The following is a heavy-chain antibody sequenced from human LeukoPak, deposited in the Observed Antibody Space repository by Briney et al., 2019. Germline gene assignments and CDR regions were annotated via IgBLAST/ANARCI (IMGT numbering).Heavy chain of an antibody. Sequence: GGSLRLSCAGSGFTFSGYSLNWVRQAPGKGLEWVSSITSSGSSMYYADSVKGRFTISRDNAESSVYLQMNSLRAEDTAVYYCARDSAHYWGQGTLVTVSS. V-gene: IGHV3-21*01. CDR3: ARDSAHY. CDR1: GFTFSGYS. J-gene: IGHJ4*02. CDR2: ITSSGSSM.